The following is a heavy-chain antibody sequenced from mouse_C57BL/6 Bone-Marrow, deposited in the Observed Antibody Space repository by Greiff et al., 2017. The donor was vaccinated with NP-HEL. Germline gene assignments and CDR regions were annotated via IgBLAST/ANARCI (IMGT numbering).Heavy chain of an antibody. CDR1: GYSFTSGYH. J-gene: IGHJ2*01. Sequence: EVKLMESGPGLVKPSQSLSLTCSVTGYSFTSGYHWNWLRQLPGNKLELMGYISYDGSNNYHPSLKKRISITSDTSKYQFFLKLNSMTTEETATYYCAGEKYYYGSSYDYFDYWGPGTTLTVSS. V-gene: IGHV3-6*01. D-gene: IGHD1-1*01. CDR2: ISYDGSN. CDR3: AGEKYYYGSSYDYFDY.